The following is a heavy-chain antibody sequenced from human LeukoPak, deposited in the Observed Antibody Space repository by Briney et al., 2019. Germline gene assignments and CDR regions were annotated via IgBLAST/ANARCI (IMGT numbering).Heavy chain of an antibody. Sequence: PSETLSLTCTVSGGSISSSSYYWGWIRQPPGKGLEWIGSIYYSGSTYYNPSLKSRVTISVDTSKNQFSLKLSSVTAADTAVYYCAGEKFLEWLGRYRAFDIWGQGTVVTVSS. CDR1: GGSISSSSYY. J-gene: IGHJ3*02. D-gene: IGHD3-3*01. V-gene: IGHV4-39*07. CDR3: AGEKFLEWLGRYRAFDI. CDR2: IYYSGST.